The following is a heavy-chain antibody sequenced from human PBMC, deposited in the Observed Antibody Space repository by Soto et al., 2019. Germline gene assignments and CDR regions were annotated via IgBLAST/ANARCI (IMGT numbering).Heavy chain of an antibody. V-gene: IGHV1-3*01. Sequence: ASVKVSFRASGYTLSTYGMHRVRQAPGQSLEWMGWLNGGTGQTRYSQRFQDRVIITRDTSASTGYMELRSLRSEDTAVSSCARGKGMEENYFYYGMDIWGQGTTVTVSS. J-gene: IGHJ6*02. D-gene: IGHD3-10*01. CDR3: ARGKGMEENYFYYGMDI. CDR2: LNGGTGQT. CDR1: GYTLSTYG.